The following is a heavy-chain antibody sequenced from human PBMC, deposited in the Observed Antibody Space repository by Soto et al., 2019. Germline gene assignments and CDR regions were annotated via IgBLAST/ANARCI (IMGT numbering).Heavy chain of an antibody. D-gene: IGHD2-2*01. CDR3: AKETDPRCCYGVDY. J-gene: IGHJ4*02. CDR1: GFTFSTYA. CDR2: IQGRDDTT. Sequence: EVQLLESGGGLVQPGGSLTLSCAASGFTFSTYAMGWVRQAPGKGLEWVSTIQGRDDTTFCADSVRGRFTISRDNSKNTMSLQMNTLRGDDTAVYYCAKETDPRCCYGVDYWGQGALVTVSS. V-gene: IGHV3-23*01.